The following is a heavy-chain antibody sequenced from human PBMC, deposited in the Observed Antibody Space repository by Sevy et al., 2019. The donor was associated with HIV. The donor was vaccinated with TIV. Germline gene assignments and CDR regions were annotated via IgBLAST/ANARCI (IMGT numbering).Heavy chain of an antibody. J-gene: IGHJ4*02. V-gene: IGHV3-15*01. CDR1: GFIFSNVW. D-gene: IGHD2-8*02. CDR2: IKTETDGGTI. Sequence: GGSLRLSCTASGFIFSNVWMSWVRQAPGKGLEWVGRIKTETDGGTIDYAAPVKDRFTISREDSKNRLYLEMNTLKTEATAGYFCTTGHDSGAIFDYWGQGTLVTVSS. CDR3: TTGHDSGAIFDY.